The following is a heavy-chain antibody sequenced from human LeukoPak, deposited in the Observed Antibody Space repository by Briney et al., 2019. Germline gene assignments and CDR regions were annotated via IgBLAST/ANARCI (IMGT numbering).Heavy chain of an antibody. CDR1: GGSISSYY. Sequence: NASETLSLTCTVSGGSISSYYWSWIRQPPGKGLEWIGYIYYTGSTNYNPSLKSRVTVSVDTSKNQFSLKLSSVTAADTAVYYCARRGAIVATTVYAFDIWGQGTMVTVSS. J-gene: IGHJ3*02. CDR2: IYYTGST. V-gene: IGHV4-59*08. CDR3: ARRGAIVATTVYAFDI. D-gene: IGHD2-21*01.